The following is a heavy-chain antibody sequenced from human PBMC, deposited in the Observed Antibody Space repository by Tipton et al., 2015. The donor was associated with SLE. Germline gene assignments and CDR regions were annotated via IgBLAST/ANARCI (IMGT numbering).Heavy chain of an antibody. D-gene: IGHD6-19*01. CDR1: GFTFDDYA. CDR2: IAWHSRTV. Sequence: SLRFSCAASGFTFDDYAMHWVRQAPGKGLEWVSIIAWHSRTVDYADSVKGRLTISRDDSRNTLYLQMDSLKTEDTAVYYCVREGRSSGRAPAFDIWGQGTMVAVSS. J-gene: IGHJ3*02. V-gene: IGHV3-9*01. CDR3: VREGRSSGRAPAFDI.